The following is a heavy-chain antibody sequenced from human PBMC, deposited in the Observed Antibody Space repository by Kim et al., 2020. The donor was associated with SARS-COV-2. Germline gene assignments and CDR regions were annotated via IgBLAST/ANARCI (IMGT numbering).Heavy chain of an antibody. CDR1: GFTFSSYS. Sequence: GVSLRLSCAASGFTFSSYSMNWVRQAPGKGLEWVSYISSSSKTIYYADSVKGRFTISRDDAKNSLYLQMNSLRDEDSAVYYCARDTSSSSDPLDYWGQGTLVTVSS. CDR3: ARDTSSSSDPLDY. J-gene: IGHJ4*02. CDR2: ISSSSKTI. D-gene: IGHD6-6*01. V-gene: IGHV3-48*02.